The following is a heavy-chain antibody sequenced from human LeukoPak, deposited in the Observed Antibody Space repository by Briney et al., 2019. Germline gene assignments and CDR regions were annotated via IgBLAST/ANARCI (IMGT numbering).Heavy chain of an antibody. CDR3: VKDGYCSTTRCGDAFDV. V-gene: IGHV3-9*01. CDR2: ISWDSDDI. Sequence: GRSLRLSCAASGFTFDDYAIHWVRQAPGKGLEWVSGISWDSDDIAYADSVKGRFTISRDNAKNSLFLQMNSLRPEDTALYFCVKDGYCSTTRCGDAFDVWGQGTMVTVST. CDR1: GFTFDDYA. J-gene: IGHJ3*01. D-gene: IGHD2-2*01.